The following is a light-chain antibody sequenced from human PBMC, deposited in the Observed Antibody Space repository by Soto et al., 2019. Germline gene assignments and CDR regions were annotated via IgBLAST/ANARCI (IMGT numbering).Light chain of an antibody. CDR2: RNN. J-gene: IGLJ1*01. CDR3: AAWDDSLSGRGV. CDR1: SSNIGSNY. V-gene: IGLV1-47*01. Sequence: VLTQPPSASGTPGQRVTISCSGSSSNIGSNYVYWYQQLPGTAPKLLIYRNNQRPSGVPDRFSGSKSGTSASLAISGLRSEDEADYYCAAWDDSLSGRGVFGTGTKLTVL.